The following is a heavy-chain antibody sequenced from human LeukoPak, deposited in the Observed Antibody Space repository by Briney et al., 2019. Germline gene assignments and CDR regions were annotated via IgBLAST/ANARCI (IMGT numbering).Heavy chain of an antibody. CDR1: GFTFSSYA. V-gene: IGHV3-30-3*01. CDR3: ARSLGSSGPVDY. D-gene: IGHD6-19*01. J-gene: IGHJ4*02. CDR2: ISYDGSNK. Sequence: PGGSLRLSCATSGFTFSSYAIRWVRQAPGKGLEWVAVISYDGSNKYYADSMKGRFTISRDNSKNTLYLQMNSLRAEDTAVYYCARSLGSSGPVDYWGQGTLVTVSS.